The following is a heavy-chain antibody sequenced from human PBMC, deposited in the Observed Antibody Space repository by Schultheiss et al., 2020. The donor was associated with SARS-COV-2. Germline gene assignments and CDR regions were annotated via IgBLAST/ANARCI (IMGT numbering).Heavy chain of an antibody. CDR3: ARRGYSYDSWYFDL. D-gene: IGHD5-18*01. J-gene: IGHJ2*01. CDR2: IWYDGSNK. Sequence: GGSLRLSCAASGFTFSSYGMHWVRQAPGKGLEWVAVIWYDGSNKYYADSVKGRFTISRDNSKNTLYLQMNSLRAEDTAVYYCARRGYSYDSWYFDLWGRGTLVTVSS. V-gene: IGHV3-33*08. CDR1: GFTFSSYG.